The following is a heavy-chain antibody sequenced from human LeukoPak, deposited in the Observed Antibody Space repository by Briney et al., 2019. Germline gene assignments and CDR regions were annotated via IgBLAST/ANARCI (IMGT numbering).Heavy chain of an antibody. J-gene: IGHJ4*02. CDR1: GFTFSSYA. CDR2: ISYDGSNK. V-gene: IGHV3-30-3*01. D-gene: IGHD3-10*01. CDR3: ARDHYYGAPDY. Sequence: PGGSLRLSCAASGFTFSSYAMPWVRQAPGKGLGWVAVISYDGSNKYYADSVKGRFTISRDNSKNTLYLQMNSLRAEDTAVYYCARDHYYGAPDYWGQGTLVTVSS.